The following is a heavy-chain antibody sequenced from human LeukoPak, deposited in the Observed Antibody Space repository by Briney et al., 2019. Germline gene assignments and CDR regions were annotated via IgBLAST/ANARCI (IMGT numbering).Heavy chain of an antibody. CDR2: IYSGDGT. J-gene: IGHJ6*02. D-gene: IGHD3-10*01. Sequence: PGGSLRLSCAASGFIVSGKFMNWVRQAPGKGLEWVSVIYSGDGTYYGDSVKGRFTISRDNSKNTLYLQMNSLRADDTAVYYCARGSSRGYYYGMDVWGQGTTVTVSS. CDR3: ARGSSRGYYYGMDV. V-gene: IGHV3-66*02. CDR1: GFIVSGKF.